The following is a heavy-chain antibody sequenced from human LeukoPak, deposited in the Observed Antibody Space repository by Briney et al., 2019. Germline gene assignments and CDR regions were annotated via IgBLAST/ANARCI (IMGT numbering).Heavy chain of an antibody. D-gene: IGHD3-3*01. V-gene: IGHV3-23*01. Sequence: GGSLRLSCAASGFTFSSYTMSWVRQAPGKGLAWVSGIDSSGTKTTYADSVKGRFTISRDNPRNTLYLQMNSLRAEDTAVYYCAKDDTGFLNYFHYWGQGALVTVSS. CDR1: GFTFSSYT. CDR2: IDSSGTKT. CDR3: AKDDTGFLNYFHY. J-gene: IGHJ4*02.